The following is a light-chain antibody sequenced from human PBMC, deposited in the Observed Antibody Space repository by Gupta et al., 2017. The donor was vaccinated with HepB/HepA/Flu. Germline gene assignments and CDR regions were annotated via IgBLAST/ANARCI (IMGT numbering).Light chain of an antibody. CDR2: GAS. CDR3: RQFHSLPLLT. CDR1: QFISTY. J-gene: IGKJ4*01. V-gene: IGKV3-15*01. Sequence: DIVMTQSPATLSLSPGETATLSCRASQFISTYLASYQHKQGQAPRVVIYGASTKATAIPARCLSSGSGREFTLTINSLQSEDVAVYYCRQFHSLPLLTFGGGTKVEVK.